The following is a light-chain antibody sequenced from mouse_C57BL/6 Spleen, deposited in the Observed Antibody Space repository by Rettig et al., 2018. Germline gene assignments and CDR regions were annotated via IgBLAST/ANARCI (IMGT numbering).Light chain of an antibody. CDR3: QQSHSWPLT. CDR2: YAS. Sequence: DIVLTQSPATLSVTPEDSVSLSCRASKSISNNLHWDQPKSHESPRLIINYASQSISGLPSMFSCSGSGTDFTLIISSVETEDFGMFFCQQSHSWPLTFGAGTNLELK. V-gene: IGKV5-43*01. J-gene: IGKJ5*01. CDR1: KSISNN.